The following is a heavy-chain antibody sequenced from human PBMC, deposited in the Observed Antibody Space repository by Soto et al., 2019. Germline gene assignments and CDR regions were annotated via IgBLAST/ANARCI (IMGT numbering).Heavy chain of an antibody. CDR1: GGTFSSYA. V-gene: IGHV1-69*13. CDR3: ARVRDDSSGYYYHNWFDP. D-gene: IGHD3-22*01. J-gene: IGHJ5*02. Sequence: GASVKVSCKASGGTFSSYAISWVRQAPGQGLEWMGGIIPIFGTANYAQKFQGRVTITADESTSTAYMELSSLRSEDTAVYYCARVRDDSSGYYYHNWFDPWGQGTLVTVSS. CDR2: IIPIFGTA.